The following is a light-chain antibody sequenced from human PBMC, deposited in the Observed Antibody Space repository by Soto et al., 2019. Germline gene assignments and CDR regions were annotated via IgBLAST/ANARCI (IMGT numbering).Light chain of an antibody. CDR3: SSYTSNSTCV. J-gene: IGLJ1*01. CDR2: DVS. CDR1: SSDVGVYNY. Sequence: QSALTHPASVSGSPGQSSTISCTGTSSDVGVYNYVSWYQHHPGKAPKLMIYDVSNRPSGVSNRFSGSKSGNTASLTISGLQAEDEADYYCSSYTSNSTCVFGTGTKLTVL. V-gene: IGLV2-14*03.